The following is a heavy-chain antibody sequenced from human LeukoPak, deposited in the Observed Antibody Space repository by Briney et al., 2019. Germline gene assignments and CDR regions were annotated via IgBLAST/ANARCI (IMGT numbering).Heavy chain of an antibody. D-gene: IGHD6-6*01. CDR1: GGSVSSGSYY. J-gene: IGHJ4*02. Sequence: ETLSLTCTVSGGSVSSGSYYWSWIRQPPGKGLEWIGYIYYSGSTNYNPSLKSRVTISVDTSKNQFSLKLSSVTAADTAVYYCARGSWSSSIDYWGQGTLVTVSS. CDR3: ARGSWSSSIDY. CDR2: IYYSGST. V-gene: IGHV4-61*01.